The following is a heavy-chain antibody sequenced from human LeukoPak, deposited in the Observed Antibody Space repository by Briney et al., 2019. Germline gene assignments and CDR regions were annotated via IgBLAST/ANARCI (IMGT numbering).Heavy chain of an antibody. Sequence: GGSLRLSCAASGFTFSSYAMSWVRQAPGKGLEWVSAISGTVCTTYSADSFNARFPISTHNSKNTLYLQMNSLRAEDTAVYYCAKNPYSSSWFGFDPWGQGTLVTVSS. D-gene: IGHD6-13*01. CDR2: ISGTVCTT. CDR1: GFTFSSYA. CDR3: AKNPYSSSWFGFDP. J-gene: IGHJ5*02. V-gene: IGHV3-23*01.